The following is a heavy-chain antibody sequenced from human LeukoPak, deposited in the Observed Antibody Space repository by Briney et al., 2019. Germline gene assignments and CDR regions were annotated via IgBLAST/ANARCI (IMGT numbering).Heavy chain of an antibody. CDR3: ARDLNLYDSSGYYPR. Sequence: PGRSLRLSCAASGFTFSNYGMHWVRQAPGKGLEWVAVIWYDGSNKYYADSVKGRFTISRDNSKNTLYLQMNSLRDDDTAVYYCARDLNLYDSSGYYPRWGQGTLVTVSS. CDR1: GFTFSNYG. V-gene: IGHV3-33*01. D-gene: IGHD3-22*01. J-gene: IGHJ4*02. CDR2: IWYDGSNK.